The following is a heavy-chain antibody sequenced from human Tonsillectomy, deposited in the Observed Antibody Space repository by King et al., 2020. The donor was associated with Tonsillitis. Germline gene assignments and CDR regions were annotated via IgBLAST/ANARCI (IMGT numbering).Heavy chain of an antibody. Sequence: VQLQESGPGLVKPSETLSLTCTVSGGSISSFYWSWIRQPPGKGLEWIGYVYDSGSTNYNPSLKGRVSISGDTSKNHFSLKLSSVTAADTAMYYCARDSETYYDFWSGYSDAFDIWGQGTRVTVSS. CDR3: ARDSETYYDFWSGYSDAFDI. CDR1: GGSISSFY. V-gene: IGHV4-59*01. CDR2: VYDSGST. J-gene: IGHJ3*02. D-gene: IGHD3-3*01.